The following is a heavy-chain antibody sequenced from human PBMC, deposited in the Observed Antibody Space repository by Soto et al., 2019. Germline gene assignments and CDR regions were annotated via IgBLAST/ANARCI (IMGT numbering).Heavy chain of an antibody. CDR1: GFAFYNYN. CDR2: ISGTGIDI. V-gene: IGHV3-21*01. CDR3: ARERVVNYTDIYFDY. D-gene: IGHD3-16*02. Sequence: GGSLRLSCAASGFAFYNYNMNWVRQAPGRGLEWVSSISGTGIDIHFADSVKGRFVISRDNAKTSVFLQMNSLRPEDTAVYYCARERVVNYTDIYFDYWGHGTLVTVSS. J-gene: IGHJ4*01.